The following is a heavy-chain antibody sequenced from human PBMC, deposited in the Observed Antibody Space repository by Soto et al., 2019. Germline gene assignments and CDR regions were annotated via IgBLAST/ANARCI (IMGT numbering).Heavy chain of an antibody. CDR3: ARAMSLIVAAPAY. Sequence: ASVKVSCKTSGYTFSNYAISWARQAPGQGLEWMGWVSPYNGNANYTEKFQGRVSMTTDTSTTTAYMELTSLTSDDTAIYYCARAMSLIVAAPAYWGQGTLVTVSS. J-gene: IGHJ4*02. CDR1: GYTFSNYA. D-gene: IGHD5-12*01. CDR2: VSPYNGNA. V-gene: IGHV1-18*04.